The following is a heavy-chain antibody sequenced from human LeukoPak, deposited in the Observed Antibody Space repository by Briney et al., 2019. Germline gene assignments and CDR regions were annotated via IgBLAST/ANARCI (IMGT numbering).Heavy chain of an antibody. Sequence: SVKVSCKASGGTFSSYAISWVRQAPGQGLEWMGGIIPIFGTANYAQKFQGRVTITRDTSASTAYMELSSLRSEDTAVYYCARTTAAAPFDYWGQGTLVTVSS. CDR3: ARTTAAAPFDY. V-gene: IGHV1-69*05. CDR2: IIPIFGTA. J-gene: IGHJ4*02. D-gene: IGHD2-2*01. CDR1: GGTFSSYA.